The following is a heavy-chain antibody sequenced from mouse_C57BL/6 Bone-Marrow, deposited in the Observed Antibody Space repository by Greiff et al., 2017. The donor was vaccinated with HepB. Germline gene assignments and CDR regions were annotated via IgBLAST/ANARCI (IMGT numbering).Heavy chain of an antibody. CDR2: INPSTGGT. Sequence: VHVKQSGPELVKPGASVKISCKASGYSFTGYYMNWVKQSPEKSLEWIGEINPSTGGTTYNQKFKAKATLTVDKSSSTAYMQLKSLTSEDSAVYYCARTHYYGSSYVAWFAYWGQGTRVTVSA. V-gene: IGHV1-42*01. D-gene: IGHD1-1*01. CDR1: GYSFTGYY. CDR3: ARTHYYGSSYVAWFAY. J-gene: IGHJ3*01.